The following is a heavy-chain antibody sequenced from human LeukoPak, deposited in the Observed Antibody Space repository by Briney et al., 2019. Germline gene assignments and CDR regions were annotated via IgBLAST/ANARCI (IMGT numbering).Heavy chain of an antibody. CDR1: GYSFTSYW. CDR2: IYPGDSDT. Sequence: GESLKISCKGSGYSFTSYWIGWVRQMPGKGLEWMGIIYPGDSDTRYSPSLQGQVTISADKSISTAYLQWSSLKASDTAMYYCARVEAVAGTEGGVFDYWGQGTLVTVSS. D-gene: IGHD6-19*01. V-gene: IGHV5-51*01. CDR3: ARVEAVAGTEGGVFDY. J-gene: IGHJ4*02.